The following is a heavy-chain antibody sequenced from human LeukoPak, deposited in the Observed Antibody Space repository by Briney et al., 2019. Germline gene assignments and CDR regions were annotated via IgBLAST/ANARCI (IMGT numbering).Heavy chain of an antibody. V-gene: IGHV4-61*01. CDR3: ARDLTGEGYFDY. D-gene: IGHD7-27*01. CDR2: IYYSGST. J-gene: IGHJ4*02. Sequence: SETLSLTCTVSGGSISSSSYYCGWIRQPPGKGLEWIGYIYYSGSTNYNPSLKSRVTISVDTSKNQFSLKLSSVTAADTAVYYCARDLTGEGYFDYWGQGTLVTVSS. CDR1: GGSISSSSYY.